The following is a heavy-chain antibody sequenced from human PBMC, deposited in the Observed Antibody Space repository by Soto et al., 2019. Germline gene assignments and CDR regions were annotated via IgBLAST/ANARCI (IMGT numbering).Heavy chain of an antibody. D-gene: IGHD3-22*01. CDR2: ISAYNGNT. Sequence: QVQLVQSGAEVKKPGASVKVSCKASGYTFTSYGISWVRQAPGQGLEWMGWISAYNGNTNYAQKLQGRVTMTTDTSTSTAYMERRSLRSDDTAVYYWARDKLVLGYYDSRGYATIIDYWGQGTLVTVSS. CDR3: ARDKLVLGYYDSRGYATIIDY. J-gene: IGHJ4*02. CDR1: GYTFTSYG. V-gene: IGHV1-18*01.